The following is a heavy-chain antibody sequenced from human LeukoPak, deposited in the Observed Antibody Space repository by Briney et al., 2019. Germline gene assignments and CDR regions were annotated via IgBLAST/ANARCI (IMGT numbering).Heavy chain of an antibody. V-gene: IGHV4-34*01. CDR3: ARGWELGLKALYFDY. J-gene: IGHJ4*02. D-gene: IGHD1-26*01. CDR2: INHSGST. CDR1: GGSFSGYY. Sequence: SETLSLTCAVYGGSFSGYYWSWIRQPPGKGLEWIGEINHSGSTNYNPSLKSRVTISVDTSKNQFSLKLSSVTAADTAVYYCARGWELGLKALYFDYWGQGTLVTVSS.